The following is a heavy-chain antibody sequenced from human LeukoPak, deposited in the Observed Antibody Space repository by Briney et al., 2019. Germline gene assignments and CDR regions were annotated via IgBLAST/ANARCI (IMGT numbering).Heavy chain of an antibody. CDR1: GFTFTKYG. V-gene: IGHV3-23*01. CDR3: AKAIAAPVWYFDL. CDR2: ISGSGDGT. D-gene: IGHD6-13*01. J-gene: IGHJ2*01. Sequence: GGSLRLSCAASGFTFTKYGMSWVRQAPGKGLEWVSVISGSGDGTYYADSVKGRFTISRDNSRNTLYLQMNTLRAEDTAVYYCAKAIAAPVWYFDLWGRGTLVTVSS.